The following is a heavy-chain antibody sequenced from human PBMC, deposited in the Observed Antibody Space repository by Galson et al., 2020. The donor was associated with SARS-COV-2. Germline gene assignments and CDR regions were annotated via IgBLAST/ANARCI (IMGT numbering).Heavy chain of an antibody. CDR3: ARGLPTQREGDFDY. V-gene: IGHV4-31*03. D-gene: IGHD6-25*01. CDR2: IYYSGST. J-gene: IGHJ4*02. CDR1: GGSISSGGYY. Sequence: SETLSLTCTVSGGSISSGGYYWSWIRQHPGKGLEWIGHIYYSGSTYYNPSLKSRVTISVDTSKNQFSLKLSSVTAADTAVYYCARGLPTQREGDFDYWGQGTLVTVSS.